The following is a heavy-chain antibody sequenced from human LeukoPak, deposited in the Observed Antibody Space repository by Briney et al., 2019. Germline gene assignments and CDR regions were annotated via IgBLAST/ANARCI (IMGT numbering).Heavy chain of an antibody. CDR1: GFTFSSYG. CDR3: ARDLSCGGDCYSSDAFDI. V-gene: IGHV3-48*03. D-gene: IGHD2-21*02. Sequence: GGSLRLSCTASGFTFSSYGMNWVRQAPGKGLTWISYISTSGSITDYADSVKGRFTISRDNAQNSLYLQMNSLRAEDTAIYYCARDLSCGGDCYSSDAFDIWGQGTMVTVSS. J-gene: IGHJ3*02. CDR2: ISTSGSIT.